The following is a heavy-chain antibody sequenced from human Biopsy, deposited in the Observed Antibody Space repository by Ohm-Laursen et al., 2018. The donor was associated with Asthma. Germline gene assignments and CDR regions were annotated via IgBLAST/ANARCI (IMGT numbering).Heavy chain of an antibody. CDR2: INWNGGST. V-gene: IGHV3-20*01. CDR1: GFTFDDYG. CDR3: GRDMGGFGSGWFPVEF. D-gene: IGHD6-19*01. Sequence: SLRLSCAASGFTFDDYGMSRVRQAPGKGLDRVSGINWNGGSTGYADSVKGRFTISRDNAKNSLYLQMNSLRAEDTALYHCGRDMGGFGSGWFPVEFWGQGTLVTVSS. J-gene: IGHJ4*02.